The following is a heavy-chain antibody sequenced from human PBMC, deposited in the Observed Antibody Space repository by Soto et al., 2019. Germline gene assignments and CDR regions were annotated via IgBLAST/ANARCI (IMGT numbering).Heavy chain of an antibody. J-gene: IGHJ6*03. CDR2: ISWNSGSI. D-gene: IGHD5-18*01. CDR1: GFTFDDYA. Sequence: EVQLVESGGGLVQPGRSLRLSCAASGFTFDDYAMHWVRQAPGKGLEWVSGISWNSGSIGYADSVKGRFTISRDNAKNSLYLQMNSLRAEDTALYYCAKEGQIQLWPYYYYYYMDVWGKGTTVTVSS. V-gene: IGHV3-9*01. CDR3: AKEGQIQLWPYYYYYYMDV.